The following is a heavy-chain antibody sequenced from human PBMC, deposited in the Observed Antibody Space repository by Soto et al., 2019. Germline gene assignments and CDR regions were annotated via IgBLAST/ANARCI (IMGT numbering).Heavy chain of an antibody. V-gene: IGHV1-46*01. Sequence: QVQLMQSGAEVKKPGASVKVSCKASGNTFTNYYIHWVRQAPGQGLEWMGTINPSGGHTTYSQNFLGRVTMTRDTSTSTLYMELTSLTSDDTAVYYCARGGHVVVVTAAFDYWGQGTLVTVS. J-gene: IGHJ4*02. CDR2: INPSGGHT. CDR3: ARGGHVVVVTAAFDY. D-gene: IGHD2-21*02. CDR1: GNTFTNYY.